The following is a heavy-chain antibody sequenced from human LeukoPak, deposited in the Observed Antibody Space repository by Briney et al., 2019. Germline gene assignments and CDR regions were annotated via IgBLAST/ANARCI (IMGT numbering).Heavy chain of an antibody. J-gene: IGHJ6*03. Sequence: ASVKISYKDSGYTFTDYYMHWVEQSPGKGLEWMGRGDPEDGETIYAEKFQGRVTITADTSTDTAYTELSSLRSEDTAVYYCATDQARVAAQPRCYCDLVVWGKGTTVTVSS. CDR2: GDPEDGET. CDR3: ATDQARVAAQPRCYCDLVV. V-gene: IGHV1-69-2*01. D-gene: IGHD6-25*01. CDR1: GYTFTDYY.